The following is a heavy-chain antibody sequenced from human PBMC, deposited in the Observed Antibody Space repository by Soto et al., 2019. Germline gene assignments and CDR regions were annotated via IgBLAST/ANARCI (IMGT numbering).Heavy chain of an antibody. Sequence: KVSCKASGGTFSSYTISWVRQAPGQGLEWMGRIIPILGIANYAQKFQGRVTITADKSTSTAYMELSSLRSEDTAVYYCARGYCSSTSCPLGIFDPWGQGTLVTVSS. D-gene: IGHD2-2*01. CDR1: GGTFSSYT. CDR2: IIPILGIA. CDR3: ARGYCSSTSCPLGIFDP. V-gene: IGHV1-69*02. J-gene: IGHJ5*02.